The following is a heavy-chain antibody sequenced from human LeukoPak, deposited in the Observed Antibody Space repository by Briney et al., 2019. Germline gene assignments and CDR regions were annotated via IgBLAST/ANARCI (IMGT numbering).Heavy chain of an antibody. J-gene: IGHJ4*02. CDR2: IYTSGST. Sequence: ASETLSLTCTVSGGSISSYYWSWIRQPAGKGLEWIGRIYTSGSTNYNPSLKSRVTISVDTSKNQFSLKLGSVTAADTAVYYCARVPRPARSGWSRPYYFDYWGQGTLVTVSS. V-gene: IGHV4-4*07. CDR3: ARVPRPARSGWSRPYYFDY. D-gene: IGHD6-19*01. CDR1: GGSISSYY.